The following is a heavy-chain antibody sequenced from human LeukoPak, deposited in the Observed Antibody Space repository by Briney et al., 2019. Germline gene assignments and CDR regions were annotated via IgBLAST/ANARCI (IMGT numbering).Heavy chain of an antibody. CDR3: ARALVRGVAGPHFDP. CDR1: GDSLSSSY. D-gene: IGHD3-10*01. J-gene: IGHJ5*02. Sequence: PSETLSLTCTVSGDSLSSSYWSWIRQSPVKGLEWIGYLHHNGGTNDNPAFKSRATISVDTSQNKYFLRMKYATAADTAVYYCARALVRGVAGPHFDPWGQGILVTVSS. CDR2: LHHNGGT. V-gene: IGHV4-59*13.